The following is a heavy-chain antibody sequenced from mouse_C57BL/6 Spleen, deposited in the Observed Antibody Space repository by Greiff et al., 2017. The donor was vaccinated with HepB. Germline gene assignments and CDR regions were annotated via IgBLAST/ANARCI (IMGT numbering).Heavy chain of an antibody. CDR3: ARCPYYGSSYWYFDV. D-gene: IGHD1-1*01. Sequence: QVQLQQPGAELVKPGASVKLSCKASGYTFTSYWMHWVKQRPGQGLEWIGMIHPNSGSTNYNEKFKSKATLTVDKSSSTAYMQLSSLTSEDSAVYYCARCPYYGSSYWYFDVWGTGTTVTVSS. CDR2: IHPNSGST. V-gene: IGHV1-64*01. J-gene: IGHJ1*03. CDR1: GYTFTSYW.